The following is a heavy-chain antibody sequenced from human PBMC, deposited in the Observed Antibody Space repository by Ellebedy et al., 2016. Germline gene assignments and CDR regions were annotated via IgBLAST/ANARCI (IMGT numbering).Heavy chain of an antibody. CDR2: ISYDGSNK. CDR3: ASRIAVAGPHYFDY. CDR1: GFTFSHYG. V-gene: IGHV3-30*03. J-gene: IGHJ4*02. Sequence: GGSLRLSCAASGFTFSHYGMHWVRQAPGKGLEWVAVISYDGSNKYYADSVKGRFTISRDNSKNTLYLQMNSLRAEDTAVYYCASRIAVAGPHYFDYWGQGTLVTVSS. D-gene: IGHD6-19*01.